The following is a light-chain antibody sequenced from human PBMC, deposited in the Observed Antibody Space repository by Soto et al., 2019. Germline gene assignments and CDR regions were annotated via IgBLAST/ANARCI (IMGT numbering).Light chain of an antibody. CDR2: EVS. J-gene: IGLJ1*01. CDR3: SSYAGSRIRV. V-gene: IGLV2-8*01. Sequence: QSALTQPPSASGSPGQSVTISCTGTSSDIGAYIYVSWYQQHPGKAPKLMISEVSRRPSGVPERFSGSKSGNTASLTVSGLQADDEAHYYCSSYAGSRIRVFGTGTKVTV. CDR1: SSDIGAYIY.